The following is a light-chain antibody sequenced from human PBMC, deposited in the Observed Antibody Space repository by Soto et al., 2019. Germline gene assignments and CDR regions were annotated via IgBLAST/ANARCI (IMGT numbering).Light chain of an antibody. CDR3: GTWDSSLSAGV. J-gene: IGLJ3*02. CDR1: SSNIGNNY. CDR2: END. Sequence: QSVLAQPPSVSAAPGQKVTISCSGSSSNIGNNYVSWYQQLPGTAPKLLIYENDKRPSGIPDQFSGSKSGTSATLGITGLQTGDEADYYCGTWDSSLSAGVFGGGTQLTVL. V-gene: IGLV1-51*02.